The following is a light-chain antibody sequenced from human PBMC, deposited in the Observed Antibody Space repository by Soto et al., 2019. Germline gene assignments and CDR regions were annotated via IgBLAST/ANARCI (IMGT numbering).Light chain of an antibody. V-gene: IGLV2-11*01. J-gene: IGLJ2*01. CDR2: DVN. CDR3: SSYAGSYTI. CDR1: SSDVGGYNY. Sequence: QSALTQPRSVSGSPGQSVTISCTGTSSDVGGYNYVSWYQQHPGKAPKLVIYDVNKRPSGVPDRFSGSKSGNTASLTISGLQAEDEADYYCSSYAGSYTIFGGGTQLTVL.